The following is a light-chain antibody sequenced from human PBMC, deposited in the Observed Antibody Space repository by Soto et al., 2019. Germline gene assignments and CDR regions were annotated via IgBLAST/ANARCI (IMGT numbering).Light chain of an antibody. V-gene: IGLV2-8*01. CDR3: SSYAGSSNV. CDR1: SSDVGGYNY. J-gene: IGLJ1*01. CDR2: EVN. Sequence: QSVLTQPHSASGSPGQSVAIFCTGTSSDVGGYNYVSWYQQHPGKAPKLMIYEVNKRPSGVPDRFSGSKSGNTASLTVSGLQAEDEADYYCSSYAGSSNVFGTGTKLTVL.